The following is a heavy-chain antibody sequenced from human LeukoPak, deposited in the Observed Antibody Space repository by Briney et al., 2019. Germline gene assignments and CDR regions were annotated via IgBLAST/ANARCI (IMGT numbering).Heavy chain of an antibody. V-gene: IGHV4-34*01. CDR1: GGSFSGYY. Sequence: PSETLSLTCAVYGGSFSGYYCSWIRQPPGKGLEWIGEINHSGSTNYNPSLKSRVTISVDTSKNQFSLKLSSVTAADTAVYYCARVGYSSSWYDNYYYYYMDVWGKGTTVTVSS. J-gene: IGHJ6*03. CDR2: INHSGST. CDR3: ARVGYSSSWYDNYYYYYMDV. D-gene: IGHD6-13*01.